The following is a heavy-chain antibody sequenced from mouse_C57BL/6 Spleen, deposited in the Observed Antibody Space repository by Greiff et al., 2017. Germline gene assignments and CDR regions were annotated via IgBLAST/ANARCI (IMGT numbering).Heavy chain of an antibody. V-gene: IGHV5-16*01. CDR2: INYDGSST. D-gene: IGHD1-1*01. Sequence: EVQLVESEGGLVQPGSSMKLSCTASGFTFSDYYMAWVRQVPEKGLEWVANINYDGSSTYYLDSLKSRFIISRDNAKNILYLQMSSLKSEDTATYYCAREDYYVFDYWGQGTTLTVSS. CDR3: AREDYYVFDY. J-gene: IGHJ2*01. CDR1: GFTFSDYY.